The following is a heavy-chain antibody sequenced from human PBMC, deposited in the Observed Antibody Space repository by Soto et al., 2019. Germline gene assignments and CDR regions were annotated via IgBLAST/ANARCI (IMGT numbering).Heavy chain of an antibody. V-gene: IGHV4-59*01. Sequence: SETLSLTCTVSCGSISSYFWSWIRQSPGKGLEWITHIYYSGSSKYNPSLKSRVTISVDTSKNQFSLKLSSVTAADTAVYFCARDNDGDYYYYGMDVWGQGTTVTVSS. CDR2: IYYSGSS. CDR3: ARDNDGDYYYYGMDV. J-gene: IGHJ6*02. CDR1: CGSISSYF. D-gene: IGHD1-1*01.